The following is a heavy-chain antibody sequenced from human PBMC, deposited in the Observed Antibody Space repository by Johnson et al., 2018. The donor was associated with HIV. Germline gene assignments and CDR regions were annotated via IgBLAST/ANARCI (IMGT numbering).Heavy chain of an antibody. V-gene: IGHV3-9*01. D-gene: IGHD1-26*01. Sequence: VQLVESGGGLVQPGRSLRLSCAASGFTFDDYAMHWVRQAPGKGLEWVSGINWSGDSTGFADSVKGRFTISRDNAKNSLYLQMNSLRAEDTALYYCARDLIGWELRGAFDIWGQGTMVTVSS. CDR2: INWSGDST. CDR1: GFTFDDYA. J-gene: IGHJ3*02. CDR3: ARDLIGWELRGAFDI.